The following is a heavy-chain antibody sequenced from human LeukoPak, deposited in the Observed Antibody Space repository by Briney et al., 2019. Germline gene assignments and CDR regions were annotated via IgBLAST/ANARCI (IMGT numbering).Heavy chain of an antibody. Sequence: TPAETLSLTCTVSGVSISSYYWSWIRQPPGKGLEWIGYIYYSGSTNYNPSLKSRVTISVDTSKNQFSLKLSSVTAADTAVYYCAGDSSSWLFDYWGQGTLVTVSS. J-gene: IGHJ4*02. CDR1: GVSISSYY. V-gene: IGHV4-59*12. CDR3: AGDSSSWLFDY. CDR2: IYYSGST. D-gene: IGHD6-13*01.